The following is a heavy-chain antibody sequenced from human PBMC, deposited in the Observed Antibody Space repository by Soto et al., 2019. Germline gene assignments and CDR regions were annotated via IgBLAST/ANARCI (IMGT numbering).Heavy chain of an antibody. D-gene: IGHD3-10*01. CDR3: ARGISMAVEVQRYAPYNYFFDA. CDR1: GVSFSGYY. CDR2: INHSGSS. V-gene: IGHV4-34*01. J-gene: IGHJ4*02. Sequence: PSETLSLTCAVYGVSFSGYYWTWIRQPPGKGLEWIAVINHSGSSNSNPSLKSRVTFSVDTSKNTFSLKLTSVSAADTAVYYCARGISMAVEVQRYAPYNYFFDAWGQGTLVTVSS.